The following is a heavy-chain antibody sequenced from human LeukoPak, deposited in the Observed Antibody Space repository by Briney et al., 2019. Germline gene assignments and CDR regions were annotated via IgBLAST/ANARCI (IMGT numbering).Heavy chain of an antibody. Sequence: PSETLSLTCAVYGGSFSDYYWSWIRQPPGKGLEWIGEINHSGSTNYKPSLRSRVTISVDTSKNQFSLKLSSVTAADTAVYYCARHGIYVGSGWSLDFWAQGTLVTVSS. CDR1: GGSFSDYY. D-gene: IGHD6-19*01. CDR2: INHSGST. J-gene: IGHJ4*02. CDR3: ARHGIYVGSGWSLDF. V-gene: IGHV4-34*01.